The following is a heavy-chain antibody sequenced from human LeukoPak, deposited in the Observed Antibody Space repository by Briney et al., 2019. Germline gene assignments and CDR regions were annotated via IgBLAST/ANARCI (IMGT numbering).Heavy chain of an antibody. D-gene: IGHD6-19*01. Sequence: GGSLRLSCATSGFDVTQHEFNWVRQAPGKGLEWVAYISATGSYVKYAESVKGRFTLSRDDAKRSVFLQMNNLALDDTAVYFCARANRFKQFRNLHYWGEGTLVTVSS. J-gene: IGHJ4*02. CDR3: ARANRFKQFRNLHY. CDR1: GFDVTQHE. V-gene: IGHV3-48*03. CDR2: ISATGSYV.